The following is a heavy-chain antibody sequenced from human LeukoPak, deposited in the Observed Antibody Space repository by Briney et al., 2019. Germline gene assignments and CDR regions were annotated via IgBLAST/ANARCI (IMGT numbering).Heavy chain of an antibody. CDR2: IYSDGT. Sequence: SETLSLTCTVSGGSISSTNYYWGWIRQPPGKGPEWIGSIYSDGTYYNPSLKSRIAMSVDTSKNQFSLSLRSVTATDTAVYYCARHYYAGSGTYRPFDYWGQGTLVSVAS. V-gene: IGHV4-39*01. D-gene: IGHD3-10*01. J-gene: IGHJ4*02. CDR3: ARHYYAGSGTYRPFDY. CDR1: GGSISSTNYY.